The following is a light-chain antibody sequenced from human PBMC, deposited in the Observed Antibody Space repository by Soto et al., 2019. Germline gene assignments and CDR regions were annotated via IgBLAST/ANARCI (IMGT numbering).Light chain of an antibody. V-gene: IGKV3-20*01. J-gene: IGKJ1*01. CDR3: QQYGSSPWT. Sequence: EIVLTQSPGTLSLSPGEIATLSFSASRSVSSTYLAWYQQKPGQAPRLLIYATSNRATGIPDRFSGSGSGTDFTLTINRLAPEDFAVYYCQQYGSSPWTFGQGTKVDIK. CDR1: RSVSSTY. CDR2: ATS.